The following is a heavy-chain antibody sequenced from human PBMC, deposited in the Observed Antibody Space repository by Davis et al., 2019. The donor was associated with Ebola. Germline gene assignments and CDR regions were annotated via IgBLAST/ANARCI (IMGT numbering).Heavy chain of an antibody. J-gene: IGHJ5*02. Sequence: SETLSLTCTVSGGSTSSGGYYWSWIRQHPGKGLEWIGHNYYCGSTYYNPSLKRRVTISVDTSKNQFTLKLSSVTAADTAVYYCARGSRVLWFGELNWFDPWGQGTLVTVSS. D-gene: IGHD3-10*01. CDR1: GGSTSSGGYY. CDR3: ARGSRVLWFGELNWFDP. CDR2: NYYCGST. V-gene: IGHV4-31*03.